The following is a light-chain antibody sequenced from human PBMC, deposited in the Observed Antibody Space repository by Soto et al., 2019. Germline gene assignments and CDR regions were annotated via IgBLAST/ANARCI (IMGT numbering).Light chain of an antibody. V-gene: IGKV3-20*01. CDR1: QSVSSNY. J-gene: IGKJ4*01. Sequence: ETVLTQSPGTLSLSPGERATLSCRASQSVSSNYLAWYQQKPGQAPRLLIYAASSRATGIPDRFSGSGSGTDFTLAISRLESEDFAVYHCQQYGDSPLTFGGGTKVDIK. CDR2: AAS. CDR3: QQYGDSPLT.